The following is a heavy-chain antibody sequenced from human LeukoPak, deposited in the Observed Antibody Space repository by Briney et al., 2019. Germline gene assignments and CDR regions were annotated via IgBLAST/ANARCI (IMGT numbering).Heavy chain of an antibody. CDR1: GGSISSSSYY. D-gene: IGHD3-3*01. J-gene: IGHJ6*02. CDR2: IYYSGST. V-gene: IGHV4-39*01. CDR3: ARPSDDFWSGFRGMDV. Sequence: NPSETLSLTCTVSGGSISSSSYYWGWIRQPPGKGLEWIGSIYYSGSTYYNPSLKSRVTISVDTSKNQFSLKLSSVTAADTAVYYCARPSDDFWSGFRGMDVWGQGTTVTVSS.